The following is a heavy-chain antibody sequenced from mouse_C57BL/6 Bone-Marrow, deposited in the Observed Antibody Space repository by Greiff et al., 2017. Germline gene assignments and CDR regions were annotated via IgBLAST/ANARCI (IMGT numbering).Heavy chain of an antibody. D-gene: IGHD2-12*01. Sequence: VQLQQSGPELVKPGASVKIPCKASGYTFTDYNMDWVKQSHGNSLEWIGDINPNNGGTIYNQKFKGKATLTVDKSSSTAYMELRSLTSEDTAVYYCARYLPLTRGFDYWGQGTTLTVSS. J-gene: IGHJ2*01. CDR3: ARYLPLTRGFDY. CDR1: GYTFTDYN. CDR2: INPNNGGT. V-gene: IGHV1-18*01.